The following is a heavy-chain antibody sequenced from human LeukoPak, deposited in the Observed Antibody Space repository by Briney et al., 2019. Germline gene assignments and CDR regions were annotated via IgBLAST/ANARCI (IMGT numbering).Heavy chain of an antibody. V-gene: IGHV1-69*05. Sequence: SVKVSCKASGGTFSRYAISWVRQAPGQGLEWMGAIIPIFGTANYAQKFQGRVTITTDESTSTAYMELSSLRSEDTAVYYCASGPGIAAAGLQWFDPWGQGTLVTVSS. CDR3: ASGPGIAAAGLQWFDP. D-gene: IGHD6-13*01. CDR1: GGTFSRYA. J-gene: IGHJ5*02. CDR2: IIPIFGTA.